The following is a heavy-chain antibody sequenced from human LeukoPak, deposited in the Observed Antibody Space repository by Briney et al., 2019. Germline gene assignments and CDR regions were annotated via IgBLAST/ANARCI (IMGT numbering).Heavy chain of an antibody. J-gene: IGHJ4*02. Sequence: GGSLRLSCAASGFRVSINYMSWVRQAPGKGLEWVSVIYSSGGTYYTDSVKGRFTISRDNSKNTLDLQMNSVRAEDTAVYYCAAKGNGYSGSYVFAQWGQGTLVTVSS. V-gene: IGHV3-66*01. CDR3: AAKGNGYSGSYVFAQ. CDR2: IYSSGGT. CDR1: GFRVSINY. D-gene: IGHD1-26*01.